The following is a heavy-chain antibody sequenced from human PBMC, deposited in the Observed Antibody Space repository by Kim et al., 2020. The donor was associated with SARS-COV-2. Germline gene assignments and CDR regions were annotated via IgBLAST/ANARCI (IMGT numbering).Heavy chain of an antibody. J-gene: IGHJ4*02. Sequence: SETLSLTCAVYGGSFSGYYWSWIRQPPGKGMEWIGEINHSGSTNYNPSLKSRVTISVDTSKNQFSLKLSSVTAADTAVSYCARSRVAGRYYYGSGSYDYWGQGTLVTVSS. CDR2: INHSGST. V-gene: IGHV4-34*01. CDR3: ARSRVAGRYYYGSGSYDY. D-gene: IGHD3-10*01. CDR1: GGSFSGYY.